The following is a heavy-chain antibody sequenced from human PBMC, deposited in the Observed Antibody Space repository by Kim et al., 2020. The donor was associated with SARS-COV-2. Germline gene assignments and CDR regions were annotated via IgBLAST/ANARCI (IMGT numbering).Heavy chain of an antibody. V-gene: IGHV3-20*01. Sequence: YADSVKGRFAISRDNAKNSLYLQINSLRAEVTALYHCAGWAGYYYYYMDVWGKGTTVTVSS. D-gene: IGHD6-19*01. CDR3: AGWAGYYYYYMDV. J-gene: IGHJ6*03.